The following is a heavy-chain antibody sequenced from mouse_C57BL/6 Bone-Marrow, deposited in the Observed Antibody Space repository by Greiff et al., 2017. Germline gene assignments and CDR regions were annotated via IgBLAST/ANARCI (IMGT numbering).Heavy chain of an antibody. V-gene: IGHV1-62-2*01. CDR3: ARLYYYGYYFDY. CDR2: VYPGSGSI. J-gene: IGHJ2*01. CDR1: GYTFTEYT. D-gene: IGHD2-1*01. Sequence: QVQLKQSGAELVKPGASVKLSCKASGYTFTEYTIHWVKQRSGQGLEWIGWVYPGSGSIKYNEKFKDKATVTADKSSSTVYMELRRLTSDDSAVYVCARLYYYGYYFDYWGQGTTLTVSS.